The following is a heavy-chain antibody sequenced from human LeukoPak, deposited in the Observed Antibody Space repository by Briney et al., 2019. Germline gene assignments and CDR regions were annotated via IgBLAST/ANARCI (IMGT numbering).Heavy chain of an antibody. CDR1: GGTFSSYA. V-gene: IGHV1-69*04. D-gene: IGHD3-10*01. CDR3: ARRYFGSGSSTYYFDY. J-gene: IGHJ4*02. CDR2: IIPILGIA. Sequence: ASVKVSCKASGGTFSSYAISWVRQAPGQGLEWMGRIIPILGIANYAQKFQGRVTITADKSTSTAYMELSSLRSEDTAVYYCARRYFGSGSSTYYFDYWGQGTLVTVSS.